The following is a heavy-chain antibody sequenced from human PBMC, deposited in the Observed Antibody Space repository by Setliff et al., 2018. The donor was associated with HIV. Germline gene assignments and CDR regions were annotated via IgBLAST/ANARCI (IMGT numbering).Heavy chain of an antibody. CDR2: INWNGDTT. CDR3: AKGYYGSGTLAYFDL. D-gene: IGHD3-10*01. J-gene: IGHJ2*01. Sequence: GGSLRLSCAASGFSFEDYDMNWVRQTPGKGLEWVSGINWNGDTTRYADSVKGRFTISRDNSKNTLYLQMNSLRAEDTAVYYCAKGYYGSGTLAYFDLWGRGTLVTVSS. V-gene: IGHV3-20*04. CDR1: GFSFEDYD.